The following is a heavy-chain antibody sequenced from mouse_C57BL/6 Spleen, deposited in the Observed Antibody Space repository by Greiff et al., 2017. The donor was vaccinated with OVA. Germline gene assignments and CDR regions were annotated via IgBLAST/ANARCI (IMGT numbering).Heavy chain of an antibody. V-gene: IGHV1-52*01. D-gene: IGHD1-1*01. CDR2: IDPSDSET. CDR1: GYTFTSYW. CDR3: ARGYYSEDY. Sequence: VQLQQPGAELVRPGSSVKLSCKASGYTFTSYWMHWVKQRPIQGLEWIGNIDPSDSETNYNQKFKDKATLTVDKSSSTAYMQLSSLTSEDSAVYYCARGYYSEDYWGQGTTLTVSS. J-gene: IGHJ2*01.